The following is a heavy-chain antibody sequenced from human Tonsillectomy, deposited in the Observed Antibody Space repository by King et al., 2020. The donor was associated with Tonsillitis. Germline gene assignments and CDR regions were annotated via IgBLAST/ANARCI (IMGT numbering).Heavy chain of an antibody. CDR1: GFTFSSYE. CDR2: ISSGGRTI. CDR3: ASYSSGSYYNPLRGLSQAFDI. V-gene: IGHV3-48*03. Sequence: VQLVESGGGLVQPGGSLRLSCAASGFTFSSYEMIWVRQAPGKGLEWVSYISSGGRTILYADSVKGRFTISRDNAKNSLFLQMNSLRADDTAVYYCASYSSGSYYNPLRGLSQAFDIWGQGTMVTVSS. J-gene: IGHJ3*02. D-gene: IGHD3-10*01.